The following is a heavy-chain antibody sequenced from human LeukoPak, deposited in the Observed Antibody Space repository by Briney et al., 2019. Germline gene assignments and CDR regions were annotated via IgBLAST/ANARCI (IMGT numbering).Heavy chain of an antibody. CDR1: GGTFSSYA. CDR2: IIPIFGTA. J-gene: IGHJ6*02. V-gene: IGHV1-69*13. Sequence: WASVKVSCKASGGTFSSYAISWVRQAPGQGLEWMGGIIPIFGTANYAQKFQGRVTITADESTSTAYMELSSLRSEDTAVYYCARPSVDHIVVVPGPYYYGMDVWGQGTTVTVSS. D-gene: IGHD2-2*01. CDR3: ARPSVDHIVVVPGPYYYGMDV.